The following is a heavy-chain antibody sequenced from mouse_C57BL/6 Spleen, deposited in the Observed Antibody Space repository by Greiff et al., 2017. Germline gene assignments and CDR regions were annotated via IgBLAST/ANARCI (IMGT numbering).Heavy chain of an antibody. J-gene: IGHJ1*03. CDR3: THYVSSPPTGFFDV. D-gene: IGHD1-1*01. CDR1: GFTFSDAW. V-gene: IGHV6-6*01. Sequence: EVQRVESGGDLVQPGGSMKLSCAASGFTFSDAWMDWVRQSPEKGLEWVAEIRNKANNHATYYAESVKGRFTISRDDSKSSVYLQMNSLRAEDTGIYYCTHYVSSPPTGFFDVWGTGTTVTVSS. CDR2: IRNKANNHAT.